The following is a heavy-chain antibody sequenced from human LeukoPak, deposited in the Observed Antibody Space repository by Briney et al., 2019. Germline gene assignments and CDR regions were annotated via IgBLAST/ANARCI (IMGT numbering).Heavy chain of an antibody. D-gene: IGHD2-2*01. CDR1: GYTFTSYY. V-gene: IGHV1-46*01. CDR2: INPSGGST. J-gene: IGHJ5*02. Sequence: ASVKVSCKASGYTFTSYYMHWVRQAPGQGLEWMGIINPSGGSTSYAQKFQGRVTMTRDTSTSTVYMELSSLRSEDTAVYYCARGEDIVVVPAAMIPWLAPGGQGTLVTASS. CDR3: ARGEDIVVVPAAMIPWLAP.